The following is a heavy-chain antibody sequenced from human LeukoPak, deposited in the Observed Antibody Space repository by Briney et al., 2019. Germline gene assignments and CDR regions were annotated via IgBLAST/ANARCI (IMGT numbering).Heavy chain of an antibody. CDR1: GFTFSTYW. J-gene: IGHJ4*02. V-gene: IGHV3-7*03. Sequence: GGSLRLSCAASGFTFSTYWITWVRQAPGKGLEWVASLNHDGSEKYYVDSVKGRFTISRDNAQKSLYLEMKSLSAKDTAVYYCARAVTSTEGYWGQGTLVTVSS. CDR2: LNHDGSEK. CDR3: ARAVTSTEGY.